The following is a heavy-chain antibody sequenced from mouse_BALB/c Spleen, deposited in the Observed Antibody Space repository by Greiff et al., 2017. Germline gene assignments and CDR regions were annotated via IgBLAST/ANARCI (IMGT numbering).Heavy chain of an antibody. CDR2: INPYNDGT. V-gene: IGHV1-14*01. D-gene: IGHD1-1*01. Sequence: EVQLQESGPELVKPGASVKMSCKASGYTFTSYVMHWVKQKPGQGLEWIGYINPYNDGTKYNEKFKGKATLTSDKSSSTAYMQLSSLTSEDSAVYFCARGGDYGSSYAMDYWGQGTSVTVSS. J-gene: IGHJ4*01. CDR3: ARGGDYGSSYAMDY. CDR1: GYTFTSYV.